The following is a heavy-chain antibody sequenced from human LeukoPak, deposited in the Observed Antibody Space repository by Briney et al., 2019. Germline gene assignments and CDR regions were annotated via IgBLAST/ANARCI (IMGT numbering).Heavy chain of an antibody. CDR3: ARVYEGGYDPAHYYYGMDV. J-gene: IGHJ6*02. CDR1: GGSISSYY. Sequence: MPSETLSLTCTVSGGSISSYYWSWIRQPPGKGLEWIGYIYYSGSTNYNPSLKSRDTISVDTSKNQFSLKLSSVTAADTAVYYCARVYEGGYDPAHYYYGMDVWGQGTTVTVSS. D-gene: IGHD5-12*01. CDR2: IYYSGST. V-gene: IGHV4-59*01.